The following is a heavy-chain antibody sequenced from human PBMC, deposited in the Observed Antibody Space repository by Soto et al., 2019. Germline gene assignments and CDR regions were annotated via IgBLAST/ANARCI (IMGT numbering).Heavy chain of an antibody. J-gene: IGHJ6*03. V-gene: IGHV3-66*01. CDR2: IYSGGST. D-gene: IGHD2-2*01. CDR1: GFTVSSNY. CDR3: ARGKESACSSTSCYAPYYYYYMDV. Sequence: GGSLRLSCAASGFTVSSNYMSWVRQAPGKGLEWVSVIYSGGSTYYADSVKGRFTISRDNSKDTLYLQMNSLRAEDTAVYYCARGKESACSSTSCYAPYYYYYMDVWGKGTTVTVS.